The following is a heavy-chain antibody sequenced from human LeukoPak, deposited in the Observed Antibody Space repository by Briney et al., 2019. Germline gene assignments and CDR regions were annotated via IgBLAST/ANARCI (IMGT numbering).Heavy chain of an antibody. CDR1: GGSISSSSYY. Sequence: PSEALSLTCTVSGGSISSSSYYWGWIRQPPGKGLEWIGSIYYSGSTYYNPSLKSRVTISVDTSKNQFSLKLSSVTAADTAVYYCARGNTTPLVVPAATVFDYWGQRTLVTVSS. V-gene: IGHV4-39*07. CDR2: IYYSGST. CDR3: ARGNTTPLVVPAATVFDY. J-gene: IGHJ4*02. D-gene: IGHD2-2*01.